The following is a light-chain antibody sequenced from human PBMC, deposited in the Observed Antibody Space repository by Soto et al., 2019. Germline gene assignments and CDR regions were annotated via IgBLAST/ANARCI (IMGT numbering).Light chain of an antibody. CDR1: QSVSNW. CDR3: QQYETFSGT. V-gene: IGKV1-5*01. Sequence: GEGATLSCRASQSVSNWLAWYQQKPGTAPKVLIYHASNLQSGVPSRFSGSGSGTEFTLTIASLQPDDVATYYCQQYETFSGTFGPGTKVDIK. CDR2: HAS. J-gene: IGKJ1*01.